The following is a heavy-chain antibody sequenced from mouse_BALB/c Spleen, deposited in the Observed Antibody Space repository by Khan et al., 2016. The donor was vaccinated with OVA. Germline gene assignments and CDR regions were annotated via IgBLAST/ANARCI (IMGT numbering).Heavy chain of an antibody. CDR1: GFSLTTYG. V-gene: IGHV2-4-1*01. CDR3: ARNSYMYDFTY. CDR2: IWSGGNT. Sequence: QVQLKQSGPGLLQPSQNLSITCTVSGFSLTTYGVHWVRQSPGKGLEWLGLIWSGGNTDYNAAFIYRLSISKDNSKSQVFFKMNSLQADDTAIYYCARNSYMYDFTYWGQGTLVTVSA. D-gene: IGHD2-14*01. J-gene: IGHJ3*01.